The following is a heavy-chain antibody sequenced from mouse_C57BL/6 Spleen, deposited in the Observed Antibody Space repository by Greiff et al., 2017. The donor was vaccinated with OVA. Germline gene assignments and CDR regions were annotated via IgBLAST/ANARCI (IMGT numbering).Heavy chain of an antibody. Sequence: VQLQQPGAELVRPGSSVQLSCKASGYTFPSYWMHWVKQRPRQGLEWIGNIDSSDSETHYNHKFKDKATVTVDKYSSTAYMQLNSLTSEDSAVYYCARSYYGSSAMDYWGQGTSVTVSS. J-gene: IGHJ4*01. CDR2: IDSSDSET. CDR1: GYTFPSYW. CDR3: ARSYYGSSAMDY. D-gene: IGHD1-1*01. V-gene: IGHV1-52*01.